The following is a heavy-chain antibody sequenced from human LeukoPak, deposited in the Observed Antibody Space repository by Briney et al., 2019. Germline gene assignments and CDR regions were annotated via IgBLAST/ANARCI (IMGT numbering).Heavy chain of an antibody. CDR2: ISYDGRNK. CDR3: AREGSTYYDILAGYFHFDY. D-gene: IGHD3-9*01. Sequence: PGGSLRLSCAASGFTFSSYALHWVRQAPGKGLEWVAVISYDGRNKYYADSVKGRFTISRDNSKNTLYLQMNGLRAEDTAVYYCAREGSTYYDILAGYFHFDYWGQGALVTVSS. V-gene: IGHV3-30*04. J-gene: IGHJ4*02. CDR1: GFTFSSYA.